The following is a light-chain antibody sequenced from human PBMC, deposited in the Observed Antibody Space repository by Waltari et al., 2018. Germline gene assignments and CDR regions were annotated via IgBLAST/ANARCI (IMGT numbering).Light chain of an antibody. J-gene: IGLJ3*02. Sequence: SYELTQPSSVSVSPGQTVRITCSGNVLAGKYARWFQQKPGQTPVLIIYKDTDRPSGIPGRFSGYSSGTTVTLTISGAQVEDEADYYCYSATDNNLRVFGGGTKLTVL. V-gene: IGLV3-27*01. CDR1: VLAGKY. CDR3: YSATDNNLRV. CDR2: KDT.